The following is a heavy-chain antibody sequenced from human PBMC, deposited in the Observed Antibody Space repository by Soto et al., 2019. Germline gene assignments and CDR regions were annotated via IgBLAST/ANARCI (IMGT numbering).Heavy chain of an antibody. V-gene: IGHV1-46*01. D-gene: IGHD6-13*01. CDR1: GYTFTSYY. Sequence: QMQLVQSGAEVKKPGASVKVSCKASGYTFTSYYIHWVRQAPGQGLEWMGIINPRGGITTYAQKFQGRLTITGDTSTSTVYMELSSLTSEDTAMYHCASSPAYGSSWYGIPPDLSHGMDVWGQGTTVTVSS. CDR3: ASSPAYGSSWYGIPPDLSHGMDV. J-gene: IGHJ6*02. CDR2: INPRGGIT.